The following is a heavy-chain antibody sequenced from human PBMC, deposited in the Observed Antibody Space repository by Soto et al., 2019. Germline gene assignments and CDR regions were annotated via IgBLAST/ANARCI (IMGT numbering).Heavy chain of an antibody. CDR3: ARDLTWDL. CDR1: GGSTSSYY. D-gene: IGHD1-26*01. CDR2: IYYSGST. J-gene: IGHJ4*02. V-gene: IGHV4-59*01. Sequence: SETLSLTCTVSGGSTSSYYWSWIRQPPGKGLEWIGYIYYSGSTNYNPSLKSRVTISVDTSKNQFSLKLSSVTAADTAVYYCARDLTWDLWGQGTLVTVSS.